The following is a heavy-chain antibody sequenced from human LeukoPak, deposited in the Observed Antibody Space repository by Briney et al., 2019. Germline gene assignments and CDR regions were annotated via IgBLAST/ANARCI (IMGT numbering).Heavy chain of an antibody. D-gene: IGHD3-9*01. CDR2: INPNSGGT. CDR3: ARVSVLRYFDSTDYFDY. J-gene: IGHJ4*02. Sequence: ASVKVSYKASGYTFTGYYMHWVRQAPGQGLEWMGWINPNSGGTNYAQKFQGRVTMTRDTSISTAYMELSRLRSDDTAVYYCARVSVLRYFDSTDYFDYWGQGTLVTVSS. CDR1: GYTFTGYY. V-gene: IGHV1-2*02.